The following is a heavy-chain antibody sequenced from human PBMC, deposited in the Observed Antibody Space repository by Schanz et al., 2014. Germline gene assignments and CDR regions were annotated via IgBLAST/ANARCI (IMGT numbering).Heavy chain of an antibody. D-gene: IGHD2-8*02. CDR1: GGSIRSYF. V-gene: IGHV4-59*12. CDR2: IYHSGNT. Sequence: QVQLQESGPGLLKPSETLSLTCTVSGGSIRSYFWSWIRQPPGKGLEWIGEIYHSGNTNYNASLKSRVTISVDKSKNQFSLKVRSVTAADTAVYYCARDSLRGATGGYGMDVLGQGTTVTVSS. J-gene: IGHJ6*02. CDR3: ARDSLRGATGGYGMDV.